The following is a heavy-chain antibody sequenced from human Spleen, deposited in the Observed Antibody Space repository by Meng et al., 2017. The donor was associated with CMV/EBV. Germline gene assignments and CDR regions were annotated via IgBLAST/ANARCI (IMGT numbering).Heavy chain of an antibody. J-gene: IGHJ4*03. D-gene: IGHD2-2*02. CDR2: IYHSGST. CDR1: GGPISNSNW. CDR3: ARRCSSASCYMYYFDS. V-gene: IGHV4-4*02. Sequence: GGPISNSNWWSWVRQPPGKGLEWIGEIYHSGSTYYNPSLKSRVTISKDMSGNQFSLKLSSVTAADTAVYYCARRCSSASCYMYYFDSWGHGTLVTVSS.